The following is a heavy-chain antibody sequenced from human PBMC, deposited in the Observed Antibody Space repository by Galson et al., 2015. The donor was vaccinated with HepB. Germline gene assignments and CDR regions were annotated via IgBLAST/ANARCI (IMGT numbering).Heavy chain of an antibody. CDR3: ARAPYGGNVIFDY. CDR2: ISSSSSYI. V-gene: IGHV3-21*01. J-gene: IGHJ4*02. D-gene: IGHD4-23*01. Sequence: SLRLSCAASGFTFSSYSMNWVRQAPGKGLEWVSSISSSSSYIYYADSVKGRFTISRDNAKNSLYLQMNSLRAEDTAVYYCARAPYGGNVIFDYWGQGTLVTVSS. CDR1: GFTFSSYS.